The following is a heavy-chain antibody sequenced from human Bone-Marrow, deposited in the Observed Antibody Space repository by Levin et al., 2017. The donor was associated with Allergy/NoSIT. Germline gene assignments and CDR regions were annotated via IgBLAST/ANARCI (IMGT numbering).Heavy chain of an antibody. D-gene: IGHD4-11*01. V-gene: IGHV4-34*01. CDR3: AGVTTNSHHTYYYYGMDV. CDR2: INHSGST. Sequence: SETLSLTCAVYGGSFSGYYWSWIRQPPGKGLEWIGEINHSGSTNYNPSLKSRVTISVDTSKNQFSLKLSSVTAADTAVYYCAGVTTNSHHTYYYYGMDVWGQGTTVTVSS. CDR1: GGSFSGYY. J-gene: IGHJ6*02.